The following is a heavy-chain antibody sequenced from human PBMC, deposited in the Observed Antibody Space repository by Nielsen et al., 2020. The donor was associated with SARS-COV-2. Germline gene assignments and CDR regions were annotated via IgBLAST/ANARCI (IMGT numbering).Heavy chain of an antibody. V-gene: IGHV3-74*01. CDR2: IASDGSST. CDR3: TRSEPESFWTGRFQRRERHDAFDL. Sequence: GALKISCEVSGFSLSYYWMHWVRQAPGKGLVWVARIASDGSSTSYADSVKGRLTISRDDTRNTLFLQMNTLRDEDTAVYYCTRSEPESFWTGRFQRRERHDAFDLWGRGTLVTVSS. D-gene: IGHD3/OR15-3a*01. J-gene: IGHJ3*01. CDR1: GFSLSYYW.